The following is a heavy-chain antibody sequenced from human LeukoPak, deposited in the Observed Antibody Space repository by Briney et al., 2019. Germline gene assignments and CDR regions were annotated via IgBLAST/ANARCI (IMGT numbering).Heavy chain of an antibody. CDR1: GGSFSGYY. D-gene: IGHD6-19*01. J-gene: IGHJ5*02. V-gene: IGHV4-34*01. Sequence: SETLSLTCAVYGGSFSGYYWSWIRQPPGKGLEWIGEINHSGSTNYNPSLKSRVTISVDTSKNQFSLKLSSVTAADTAVYYCATATLGKIAVAGPYNWFDPWGQEPWSPSPQ. CDR2: INHSGST. CDR3: ATATLGKIAVAGPYNWFDP.